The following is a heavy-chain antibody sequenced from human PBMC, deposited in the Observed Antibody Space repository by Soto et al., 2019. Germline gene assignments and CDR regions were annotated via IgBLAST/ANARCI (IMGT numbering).Heavy chain of an antibody. V-gene: IGHV2-5*01. J-gene: IGHJ4*02. CDR1: GFSLSTTGVG. CDR2: NYWNDDN. CDR3: GHKKNTYCTSANCYVEY. Sequence: SGPTLVNPTQTLTLTCTFSGFSLSTTGVGVGWIRQPPGKPLEWLALNYWNDDNYYSPSLKSRLTITKDTSKNQVVLTMTNMDPVDTATFFCGHKKNTYCTSANCYVEYWGQGTLVTVSS. D-gene: IGHD2-2*01.